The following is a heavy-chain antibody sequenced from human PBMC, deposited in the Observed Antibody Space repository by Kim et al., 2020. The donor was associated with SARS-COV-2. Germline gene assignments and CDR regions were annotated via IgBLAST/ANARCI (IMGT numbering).Heavy chain of an antibody. CDR3: ARGGSWFDP. CDR1: SGSISSYY. CDR2: ISYSGTT. J-gene: IGHJ5*02. D-gene: IGHD3-16*01. Sequence: SETLSLTCNVSSGSISSYYWSWIRQPPGRGLEWIAYISYSGTTNYNPSLKSRVTISVDTSKNQFSLILRSVTAADTAVYYCARGGSWFDPWGQGTLVTVS. V-gene: IGHV4-59*01.